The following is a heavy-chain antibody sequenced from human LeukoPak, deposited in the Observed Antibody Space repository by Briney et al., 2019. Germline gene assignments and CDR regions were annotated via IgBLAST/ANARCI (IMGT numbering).Heavy chain of an antibody. CDR2: INHSGST. J-gene: IGHJ5*02. CDR1: GGSISSSSYY. CDR3: ARRYSSSSWFDP. D-gene: IGHD6-6*01. Sequence: SETLSLTCTVSGGSISSSSYYWGWIRQPPGKGLEWIGEINHSGSTNYNPSLKSRVTISVDTSKNQFSLKLSSVAAADTAVYYCARRYSSSSWFDPWGQGTLVTVSS. V-gene: IGHV4-39*01.